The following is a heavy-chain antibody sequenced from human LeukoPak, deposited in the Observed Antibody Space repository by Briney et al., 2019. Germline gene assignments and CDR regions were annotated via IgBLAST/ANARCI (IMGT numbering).Heavy chain of an antibody. CDR3: ARDRSGLDY. Sequence: GGSLRLSCEASGFTFSSFGMHWVRQAPGKGLEWVAVIWYDGSKKFYADSVKGRFTISRDNSKNTLYLQMNSLRAEDTAVYYCARDRSGLDYWGQGTLVTVSS. V-gene: IGHV3-33*01. D-gene: IGHD3-3*01. CDR2: IWYDGSKK. J-gene: IGHJ4*02. CDR1: GFTFSSFG.